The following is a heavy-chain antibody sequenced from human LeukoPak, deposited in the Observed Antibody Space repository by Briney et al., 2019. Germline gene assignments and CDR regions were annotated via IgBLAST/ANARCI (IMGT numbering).Heavy chain of an antibody. CDR3: ARLGSGSNY. D-gene: IGHD3-10*01. Sequence: SETLSLTCTVSGGSISNYYWSWIRQPPGKGLEWIGYIYYSESTNYNPSLKSRVTISTDTSKNQFSLQLSSVNPEDTAVYYCARLGSGSNYWGQGTLVTVSS. CDR2: IYYSEST. V-gene: IGHV4-59*12. J-gene: IGHJ4*02. CDR1: GGSISNYY.